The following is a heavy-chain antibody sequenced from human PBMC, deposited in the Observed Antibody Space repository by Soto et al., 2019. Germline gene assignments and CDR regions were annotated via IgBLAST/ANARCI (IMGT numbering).Heavy chain of an antibody. CDR3: ARKGDYYDSSGQITYYFDY. J-gene: IGHJ4*02. CDR2: IYYSGST. V-gene: IGHV4-31*03. Sequence: SETLSLTCTVSGGSISSGGYYWSWIRQHPGKGLEWIGYIYYSGSTYYNPSLKSRVTISVDTSKNQFSLKLSSVTAADTAVYYCARKGDYYDSSGQITYYFDYWGQGTLVTVSS. D-gene: IGHD3-22*01. CDR1: GGSISSGGYY.